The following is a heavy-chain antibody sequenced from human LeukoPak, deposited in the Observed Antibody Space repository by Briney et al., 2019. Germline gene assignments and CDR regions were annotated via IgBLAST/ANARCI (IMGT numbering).Heavy chain of an antibody. V-gene: IGHV1-46*01. CDR3: AREMAAAAGSDAFDI. CDR1: GYTFTGYY. CDR2: INPSGGST. J-gene: IGHJ3*02. D-gene: IGHD6-13*01. Sequence: ASVKVSCKASGYTFTGYYMHWMRQAPGQGLEWMGIINPSGGSTSYAQKFQGRVTMTSDMSTSTVYMELSSLRSEETAVYYGAREMAAAAGSDAFDIWGQGAMVTVSS.